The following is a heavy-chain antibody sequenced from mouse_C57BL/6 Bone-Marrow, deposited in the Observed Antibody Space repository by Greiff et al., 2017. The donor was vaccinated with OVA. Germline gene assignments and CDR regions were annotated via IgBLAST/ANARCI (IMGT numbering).Heavy chain of an antibody. CDR3: ARYKGRVAVDYFDY. Sequence: EVKVEESGGGLVQPGDSLSLSCAASGFTFTNYYMSWVRQPPGKALEWLAFIRNKPNGSTTEYSASVKGRFTISRDNSQSILYLQMNALRAEDSATYYCARYKGRVAVDYFDYWGEGTALTDSS. V-gene: IGHV7-3*01. CDR1: GFTFTNYY. CDR2: IRNKPNGSTT. D-gene: IGHD1-1*01. J-gene: IGHJ2*01.